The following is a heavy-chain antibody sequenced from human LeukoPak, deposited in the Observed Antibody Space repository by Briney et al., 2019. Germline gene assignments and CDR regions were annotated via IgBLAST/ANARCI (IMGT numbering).Heavy chain of an antibody. Sequence: PGGSLILSCAASGFTFSSYWMHWVRQAPGKGLVWVAVIWYDGSNKYYADSVKGRFTISRDNSKNALYLQMNSLRAEDTAVYYCARVSGYSGSYSIDYWGQGTLVSVSS. CDR2: IWYDGSNK. CDR3: ARVSGYSGSYSIDY. CDR1: GFTFSSYW. V-gene: IGHV3-33*08. J-gene: IGHJ4*02. D-gene: IGHD1-26*01.